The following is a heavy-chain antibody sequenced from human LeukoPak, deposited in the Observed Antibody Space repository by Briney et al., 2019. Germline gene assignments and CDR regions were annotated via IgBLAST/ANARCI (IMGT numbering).Heavy chain of an antibody. V-gene: IGHV3-23*01. CDR1: GFTVSSNY. J-gene: IGHJ4*02. D-gene: IGHD6-19*01. CDR2: IGGSGGST. CDR3: AKDSVVVAGLVNYFDY. Sequence: GGSLRLSCAASGFTVSSNYMSWVRQAPGKGLEWVSGIGGSGGSTHYADFVKGRFTISRDSLRNKLYLQMKSLRAEDTAVYYCAKDSVVVAGLVNYFDYWGQGTLVTVSS.